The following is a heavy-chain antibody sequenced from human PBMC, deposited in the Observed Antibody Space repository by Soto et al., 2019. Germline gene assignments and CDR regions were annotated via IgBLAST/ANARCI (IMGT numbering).Heavy chain of an antibody. D-gene: IGHD6-13*01. Sequence: QLQLQESGPGLVKPSETLSLTCTVSGGSISSSSYYWGWIRQPPGKGLGWIGSIYYRGSTYYNPSLKKRVTMSLDASTHLSALKLTSVAAADTSVYCCGIRRSSRCRWSFDPRGPGTLVTLAS. CDR1: GGSISSSSYY. CDR2: IYYRGST. V-gene: IGHV4-39*01. CDR3: GIRRSSRCRWSFDP. J-gene: IGHJ5*02.